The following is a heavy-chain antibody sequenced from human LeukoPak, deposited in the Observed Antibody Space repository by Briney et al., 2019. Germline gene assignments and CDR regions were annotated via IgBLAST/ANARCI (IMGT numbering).Heavy chain of an antibody. D-gene: IGHD4-11*01. CDR3: ARGFYSSNWYFDL. CDR2: INHSGTT. Sequence: SETLSLTCAVSGGSISSGGYSWSWIRQPPGKGLEWIGEINHSGTTNYNPSLKSRVTISVDTSKNQFSLKLSSVTAADTAMYYCARGFYSSNWYFDLWGRGTLVTVSS. V-gene: IGHV4-34*01. J-gene: IGHJ2*01. CDR1: GGSISSGGYS.